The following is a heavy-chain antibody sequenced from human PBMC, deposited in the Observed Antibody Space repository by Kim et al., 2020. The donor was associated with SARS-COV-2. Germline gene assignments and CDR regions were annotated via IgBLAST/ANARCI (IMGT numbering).Heavy chain of an antibody. J-gene: IGHJ4*02. D-gene: IGHD1-26*01. V-gene: IGHV1-69*01. CDR3: ATSVGATNLY. Sequence: TANYAQKFQGRVTITADESTSTAYMELSSLRSEDTAVYYCATSVGATNLYWGQGTLVTVSS. CDR2: TA.